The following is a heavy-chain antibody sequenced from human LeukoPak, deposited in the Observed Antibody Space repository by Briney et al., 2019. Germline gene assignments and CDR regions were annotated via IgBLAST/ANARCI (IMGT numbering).Heavy chain of an antibody. CDR1: GYTFTSYA. V-gene: IGHV1-3*01. Sequence: GASVKVSCTASGYTFTSYAMHWVRQAPGQRLEWMGWINAGNGNTKYSQKFQGRVTITRDTSASTAYMELSSLRSEDTAVYYCARAGGSGSGYSSGWYYDYWGQGTLVTVSS. CDR3: ARAGGSGSGYSSGWYYDY. D-gene: IGHD6-19*01. J-gene: IGHJ4*02. CDR2: INAGNGNT.